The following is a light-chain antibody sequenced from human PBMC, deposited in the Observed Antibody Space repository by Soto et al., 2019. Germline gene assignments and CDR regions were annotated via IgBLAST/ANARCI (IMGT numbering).Light chain of an antibody. Sequence: DIQMTQSPSTLSVSLGDRITITCRASEDIDTSLAWFQQRPGKATKVLIAGASGLMNGVPSTFSGSGSGTEFALTISSVQQDDFATYFCQHYDTFAWTFGQGTKV. J-gene: IGKJ1*01. CDR3: QHYDTFAWT. V-gene: IGKV1-5*01. CDR1: EDIDTS. CDR2: GAS.